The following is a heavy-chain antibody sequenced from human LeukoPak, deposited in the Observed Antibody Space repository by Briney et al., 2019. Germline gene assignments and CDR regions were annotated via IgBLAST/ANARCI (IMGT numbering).Heavy chain of an antibody. CDR1: GGTFNRYS. CDR2: IIPIFGTT. CDR3: VRRPWGVDWYFDL. J-gene: IGHJ2*01. D-gene: IGHD3-16*01. Sequence: EASVKVSCTASGGTFNRYSFDWVRQAPGQGLEWMGGIIPIFGTTNYAQKFQGRVTITADDSTSTAYMELSSLRSEDTAVYYCVRRPWGVDWYFDLWGRGTLVTVSS. V-gene: IGHV1-69*13.